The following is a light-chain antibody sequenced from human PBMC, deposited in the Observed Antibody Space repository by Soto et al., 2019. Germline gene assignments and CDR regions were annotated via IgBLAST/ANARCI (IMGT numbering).Light chain of an antibody. V-gene: IGKV3-11*01. Sequence: EIVLTQSPAILSMSPGERATLSCRASQSVSSYFDWYQQKPGQAPRLLIYDASNRATGVPARFSGSGSGTDLTLTISSLEPEEFAVYYCQQRRYWPVTFGQGTKVEIK. CDR3: QQRRYWPVT. J-gene: IGKJ1*01. CDR2: DAS. CDR1: QSVSSY.